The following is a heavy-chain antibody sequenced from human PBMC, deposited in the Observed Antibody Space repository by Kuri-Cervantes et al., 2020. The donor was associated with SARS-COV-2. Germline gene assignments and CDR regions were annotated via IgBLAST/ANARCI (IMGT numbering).Heavy chain of an antibody. D-gene: IGHD6-6*01. CDR3: ARVGSSQYYYYMDV. Sequence: SETLSLTCAVYGGSFSGYYWSWIRQPPGKGLEWIGEINHSGSTNYNPSLKSRVTISVDTSKNQFSLKLSSVTAADTAVYYCARVGSSQYYYYMDVWGKGTTVTVSS. CDR2: INHSGST. J-gene: IGHJ6*03. V-gene: IGHV4-34*01. CDR1: GGSFSGYY.